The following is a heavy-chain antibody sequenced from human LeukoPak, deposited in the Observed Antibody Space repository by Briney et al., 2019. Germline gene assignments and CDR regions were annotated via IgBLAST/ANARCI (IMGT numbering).Heavy chain of an antibody. V-gene: IGHV3-21*01. J-gene: IGHJ4*02. CDR3: AKDGDSWELLFDY. CDR1: GFTFSSYS. CDR2: ISSSSSYI. D-gene: IGHD1-26*01. Sequence: PGGSLRLSCAASGFTFSSYSMNWVRQAPGKGLEWVSSISSSSSYIYYADSVKGRFTISRDNAKNSLYLQMNSLRAEDTAVYYCAKDGDSWELLFDYWGQGTLVTVSS.